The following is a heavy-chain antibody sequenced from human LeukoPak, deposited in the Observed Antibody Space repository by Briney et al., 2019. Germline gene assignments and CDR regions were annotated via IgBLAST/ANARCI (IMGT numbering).Heavy chain of an antibody. D-gene: IGHD5-12*01. V-gene: IGHV3-74*01. CDR1: GFTFSNYW. CDR2: ISSDGSRT. CDR3: ARTAYSDYSLGF. J-gene: IGHJ4*02. Sequence: PGGSLRLSCAASGFTFSNYWMHWVRQAPGKGLVWVSRISSDGSRTSYADSVKGRFTISRDNAKNTLYLQMNSLRAEDTAVYYCARTAYSDYSLGFWGQGTLVTVSS.